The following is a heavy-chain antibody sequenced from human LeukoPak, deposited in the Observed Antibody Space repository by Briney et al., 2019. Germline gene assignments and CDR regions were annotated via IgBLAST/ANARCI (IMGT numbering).Heavy chain of an antibody. V-gene: IGHV3-53*01. CDR3: ARDRAVVTAKAQMDV. D-gene: IGHD2-21*02. CDR1: GFTVSIKH. Sequence: PGGSLRLSCAVSGFTVSIKHMSWVRQAPGKGLEWVSVIYQDGNTCYTDSVKGRFTISRDNSKNTLFLQMNSLRAEDTAMYYCARDRAVVTAKAQMDVWGKGTTVTVSS. J-gene: IGHJ6*04. CDR2: IYQDGNT.